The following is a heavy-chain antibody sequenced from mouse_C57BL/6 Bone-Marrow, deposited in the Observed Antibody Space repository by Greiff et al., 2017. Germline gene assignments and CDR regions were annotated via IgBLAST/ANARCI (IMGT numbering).Heavy chain of an antibody. V-gene: IGHV1-81*01. J-gene: IGHJ3*01. CDR3: AIYYGSSSLAY. CDR1: GYTFTSYG. CDR2: IYPRSGIP. Sequence: VKLQESGAELARPGASVKLSCKASGYTFTSYGISWVKQRTGQGLEWIGEIYPRSGIPYYNEKLKGKATLTADKSSSTAYMELRSLTSEDSSVYFCAIYYGSSSLAYWGQGTLVTVSA. D-gene: IGHD1-1*01.